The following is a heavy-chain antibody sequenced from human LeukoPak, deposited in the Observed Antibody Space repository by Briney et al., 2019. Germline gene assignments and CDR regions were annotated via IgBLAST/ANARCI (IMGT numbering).Heavy chain of an antibody. J-gene: IGHJ4*02. V-gene: IGHV1-18*01. Sequence: ASVEVSCKASGYTFTNYGINWVRQAPGQGLEWMGWINVYNDDTKYAQQHQGRVTVTTDTSTSTAYMELRSLRSDDTAVYYCARTSGYGSSWHSYWGQGTLVTVSS. CDR1: GYTFTNYG. D-gene: IGHD6-13*01. CDR3: ARTSGYGSSWHSY. CDR2: INVYNDDT.